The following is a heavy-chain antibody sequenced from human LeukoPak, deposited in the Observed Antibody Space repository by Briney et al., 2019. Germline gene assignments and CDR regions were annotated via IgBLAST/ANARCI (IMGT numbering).Heavy chain of an antibody. CDR3: ARQNGAGYYYYFDS. V-gene: IGHV3-48*01. CDR1: GFTFSGYS. CDR2: ISSSSSSM. Sequence: GGSLRLSCAASGFTFSGYSMNWVRQAPGKGLEWVSYISSSSSSMYYADSVKGRFTISRDNARSSLYLQMNSLRAEDTAVYYCARQNGAGYYYYFDSWGQGTLVTVSS. J-gene: IGHJ4*02. D-gene: IGHD3-22*01.